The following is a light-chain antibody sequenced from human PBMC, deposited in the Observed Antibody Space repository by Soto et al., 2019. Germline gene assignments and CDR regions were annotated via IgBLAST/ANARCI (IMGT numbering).Light chain of an antibody. CDR1: QSVSSSY. V-gene: IGKV3-20*01. J-gene: IGKJ1*01. CDR3: QQYASSLWT. Sequence: EIALTQSPATLSLSPGDRATLSCRASQSVSSSYLAWYQQKFGQAPRLLIYGASSRAIGIPDRFSGSGSGTDFTLTISRLEPEDFAVYYCQQYASSLWTFGQGTKVEIK. CDR2: GAS.